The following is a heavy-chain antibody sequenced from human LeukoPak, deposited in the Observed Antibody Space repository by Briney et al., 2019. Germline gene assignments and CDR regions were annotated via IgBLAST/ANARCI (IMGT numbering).Heavy chain of an antibody. D-gene: IGHD5-12*01. CDR1: GFTFSSYA. V-gene: IGHV3-23*01. J-gene: IGHJ4*02. CDR2: INGSGDRK. Sequence: PGGSLRLSCAASGFTFSSYAMSWVRQAPGKGLEWVSTINGSGDRKYYTDSVKGRFTISRVSSENTLYLQMNSLRADDTAVYYCAKAGAYSGYGEYWGQGTLVTVSS. CDR3: AKAGAYSGYGEY.